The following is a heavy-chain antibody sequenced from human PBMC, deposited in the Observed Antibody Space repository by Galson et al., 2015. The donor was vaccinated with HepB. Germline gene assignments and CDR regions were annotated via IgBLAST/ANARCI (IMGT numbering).Heavy chain of an antibody. CDR2: ISGSGGST. D-gene: IGHD3-10*01. V-gene: IGHV3-23*01. CDR3: AKAVTGSSVPGY. J-gene: IGHJ4*02. CDR1: GFTFSSYV. Sequence: SLRLSCAASGFTFSSYVMSWVRQAPGKGLEWVSGISGSGGSTYHADSVKGRFTISRDNSKNTLYLQMSSLRVEDTAVYYCAKAVTGSSVPGYWGQGTLVTVSS.